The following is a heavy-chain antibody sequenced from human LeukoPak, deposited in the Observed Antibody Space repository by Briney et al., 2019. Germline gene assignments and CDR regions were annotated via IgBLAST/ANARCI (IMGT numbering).Heavy chain of an antibody. V-gene: IGHV3-9*01. CDR1: GFTFDDYA. CDR2: ISWNSDNI. CDR3: AKAGRYFDWLFGFYSPDAFDI. J-gene: IGHJ3*02. D-gene: IGHD3-9*01. Sequence: PGGSLRLSCAASGFTFDDYAMHWVRQARGKGLEWVSGISWNSDNIGYADSVKGRFTISRDNAKNSLYLQMNSLRAEDTAFYYCAKAGRYFDWLFGFYSPDAFDIWGQGTMVTVSS.